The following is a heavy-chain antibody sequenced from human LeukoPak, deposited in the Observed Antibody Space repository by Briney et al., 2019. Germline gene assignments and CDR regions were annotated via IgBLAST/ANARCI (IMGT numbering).Heavy chain of an antibody. CDR3: ARRRYGEAFNV. CDR2: ISYDGSNK. CDR1: GFTFSSYA. V-gene: IGHV3-30*04. D-gene: IGHD3-9*01. Sequence: GRSPRLSCAASGFTFSSYAMHWVRQAPGKGLEWVAVISYDGSNKYYADSVKGRFTISRDNAKNSLYLQMNSLTAEDTAVFYCARRRYGEAFNVWGQGTMVTVSS. J-gene: IGHJ3*01.